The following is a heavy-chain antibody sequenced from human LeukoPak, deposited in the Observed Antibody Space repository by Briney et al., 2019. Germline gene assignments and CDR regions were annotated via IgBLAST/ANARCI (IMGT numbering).Heavy chain of an antibody. CDR2: ISTSGST. CDR1: GGSISSYY. J-gene: IGHJ4*02. CDR3: ASQYGDYRHGLDY. Sequence: PSETLSLTCTVSGGSISSYYWNWIRQPAGKGLEWIGRISTSGSTNYNPSLKSRVTMSIGTSKNQFSLKLSSVTAADTAVYYCASQYGDYRHGLDYWGQGTLVTVSS. V-gene: IGHV4-4*07. D-gene: IGHD4-17*01.